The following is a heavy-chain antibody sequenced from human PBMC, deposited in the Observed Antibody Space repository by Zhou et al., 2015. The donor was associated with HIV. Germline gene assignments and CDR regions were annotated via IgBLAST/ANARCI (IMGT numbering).Heavy chain of an antibody. CDR1: GFTFSTYG. D-gene: IGHD2-21*02. CDR2: IRSDGGSQ. CDR3: AKALRTADKS. Sequence: QVQLVESGGGVVQPGGSLRLSCAASGFTFSTYGVHWVRQAPGKGLEWVAFIRSDGGSQYYADSVKGRFTISRDNSNNTVNLQMNSLRVEDTAVYYCAKALRTADKSWGQGTLVTV. J-gene: IGHJ4*02. V-gene: IGHV3-30*02.